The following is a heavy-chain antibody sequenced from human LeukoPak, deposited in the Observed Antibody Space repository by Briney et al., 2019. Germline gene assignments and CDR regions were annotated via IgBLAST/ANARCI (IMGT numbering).Heavy chain of an antibody. Sequence: GESLKISCKGSGYSFTSYWIGWVRQMPGKGLEWMGIIYPGDSDTRYSPSFQGQVTISADKSISTAYLQWSSLEASDTAMYYCARIKYCSSTSCYGLGDVWGQGTTVTVSS. V-gene: IGHV5-51*01. CDR2: IYPGDSDT. D-gene: IGHD2-2*01. CDR1: GYSFTSYW. J-gene: IGHJ6*02. CDR3: ARIKYCSSTSCYGLGDV.